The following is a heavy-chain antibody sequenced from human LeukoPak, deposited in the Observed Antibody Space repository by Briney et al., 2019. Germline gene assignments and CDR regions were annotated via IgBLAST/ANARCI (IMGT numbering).Heavy chain of an antibody. V-gene: IGHV4-39*01. J-gene: IGHJ3*01. D-gene: IGHD4-17*01. CDR1: GGSISSSRYY. Sequence: PSQTLSLTCTVSGGSISSSRYYWGWIRQPPGKGLEWIGSIYYIGSTFYNPSLKSRVTIFVDTSKNQFSLKLSSLTAADTAVYYCARPPYGDYAPDAFDLWGQGTMVIVSS. CDR2: IYYIGST. CDR3: ARPPYGDYAPDAFDL.